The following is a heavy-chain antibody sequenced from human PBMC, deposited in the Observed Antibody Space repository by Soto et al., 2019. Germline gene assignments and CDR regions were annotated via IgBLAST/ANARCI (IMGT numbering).Heavy chain of an antibody. J-gene: IGHJ4*02. V-gene: IGHV4-39*01. D-gene: IGHD6-19*01. CDR1: GDSMSSSDYY. CDR3: ARRTVNIRTFYSGLKTHCFDY. CDR2: IYYSGST. Sequence: QLQLHESGPGLVKPSETLSLTCAVSGDSMSSSDYYWGWIRQPPGKGLEWIGSIYYSGSTYYNPSLHSRVAISDDTSKNHFSLKLKSVTAADTAIYYCARRTVNIRTFYSGLKTHCFDYWGQGAPVTVSS.